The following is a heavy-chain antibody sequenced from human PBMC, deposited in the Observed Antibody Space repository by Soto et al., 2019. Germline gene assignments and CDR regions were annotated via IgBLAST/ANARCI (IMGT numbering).Heavy chain of an antibody. Sequence: QVQLVQSGAEVKKPGSSVKVSCTASGGTFSSYAISWVRQAPGQGLEWMGGIIPIFGTANYAQKFQGRVTITADESTSTAYMELSSLRSEDTAVYYCARAAYCGGDCPPYYFDYWGQGTLVTVSS. CDR3: ARAAYCGGDCPPYYFDY. CDR1: GGTFSSYA. CDR2: IIPIFGTA. J-gene: IGHJ4*02. V-gene: IGHV1-69*01. D-gene: IGHD2-21*02.